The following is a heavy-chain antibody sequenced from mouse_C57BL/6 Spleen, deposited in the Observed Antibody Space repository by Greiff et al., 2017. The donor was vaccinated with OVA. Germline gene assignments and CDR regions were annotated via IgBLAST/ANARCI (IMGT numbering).Heavy chain of an antibody. J-gene: IGHJ2*01. CDR3: AGGLLLDY. D-gene: IGHD2-3*01. Sequence: QVQLQQPGAELVMPGASVKLSCKASGYTFTSYWMHWVKQRPGQGLEWIGEIDPSDSYTNYNQKFKGKSTLTVDKSSSTAYMQLSSLTSEDSAVYYCAGGLLLDYWGQGTTLTVSS. CDR1: GYTFTSYW. V-gene: IGHV1-69*01. CDR2: IDPSDSYT.